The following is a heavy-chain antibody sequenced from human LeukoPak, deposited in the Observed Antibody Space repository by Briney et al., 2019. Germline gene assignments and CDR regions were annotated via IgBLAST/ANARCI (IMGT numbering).Heavy chain of an antibody. CDR2: ISAYNGNT. D-gene: IGHD3-22*01. Sequence: ASVKVSCKASGYTFTSYGISWVRQAPGQGLEWMGWISAYNGNTNYAQKLQGRVTMTTDTSTSTAYMELRSLRSDDTAVYYCASGLRDYYDSSGYWSGDFDYWGQGTLVTVSS. CDR3: ASGLRDYYDSSGYWSGDFDY. J-gene: IGHJ4*02. CDR1: GYTFTSYG. V-gene: IGHV1-18*01.